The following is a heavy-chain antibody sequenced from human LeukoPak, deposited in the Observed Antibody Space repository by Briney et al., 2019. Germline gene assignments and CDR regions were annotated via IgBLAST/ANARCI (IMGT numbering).Heavy chain of an antibody. CDR2: IESDGTKE. D-gene: IGHD6-19*01. CDR3: AKEGSGWYYLDY. Sequence: GGSLRLSCAASGFRFSSYDIHWVRQAPGKGLEWVTFIESDGTKEYYADSVKGRLTISRDNSKSTVYVQMNTLRAEDTAVYYCAKEGSGWYYLDYWGQGTVVTVSS. CDR1: GFRFSSYD. J-gene: IGHJ4*02. V-gene: IGHV3-30*02.